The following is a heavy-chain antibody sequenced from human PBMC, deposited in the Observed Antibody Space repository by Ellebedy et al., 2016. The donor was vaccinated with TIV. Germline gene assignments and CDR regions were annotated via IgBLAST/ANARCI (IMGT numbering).Heavy chain of an antibody. CDR3: ARAYGSSSWYFPSSWFDP. V-gene: IGHV1-2*04. Sequence: ASVKVSCXASGYTFTGYYMHWVRQAPGQGLEWMGWINPNSGGTNYAQKFQGWVTMTRDTSISTAYMELSRLRSDDTAVYYCARAYGSSSWYFPSSWFDPWGQGTLVTVSS. CDR1: GYTFTGYY. CDR2: INPNSGGT. D-gene: IGHD6-13*01. J-gene: IGHJ5*02.